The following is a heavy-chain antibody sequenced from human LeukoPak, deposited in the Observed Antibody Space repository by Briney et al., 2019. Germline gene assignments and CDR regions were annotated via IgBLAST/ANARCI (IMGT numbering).Heavy chain of an antibody. V-gene: IGHV3-30*02. D-gene: IGHD6-19*01. J-gene: IGHJ6*03. CDR2: IRYDGSNK. CDR1: GFTFSSYG. CDR3: AKDYGSIETSSGWSITYYYYYYYMDV. Sequence: GGSLRLSCAASGFTFSSYGMHWVRQAPGKGLEWVAFIRYDGSNKYYADSVKGRFTISRDNSKNTLYLQMNSLRVEDTAVYYCAKDYGSIETSSGWSITYYYYYYYMDVWGKGTTVTVSS.